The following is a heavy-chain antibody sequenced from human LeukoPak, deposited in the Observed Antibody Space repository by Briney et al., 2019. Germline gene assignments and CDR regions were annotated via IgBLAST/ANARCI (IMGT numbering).Heavy chain of an antibody. CDR2: ISSSSSYI. V-gene: IGHV3-21*01. CDR1: GFTFSSYS. J-gene: IGHJ4*02. D-gene: IGHD5-18*01. Sequence: GGSLRLSCAASGFTFSSYSMNWVRQAPGKGLEWVSSISSSSSYIYYADSVKGRFTISRDNAKNSLYLQMNSLRAEDTAVYYCARGGSNTAMVDYWGQGTLVTVSP. CDR3: ARGGSNTAMVDY.